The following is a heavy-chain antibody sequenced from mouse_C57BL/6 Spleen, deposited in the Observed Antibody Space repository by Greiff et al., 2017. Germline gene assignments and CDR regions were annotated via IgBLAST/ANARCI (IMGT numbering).Heavy chain of an antibody. CDR2: IDPSDSET. V-gene: IGHV1-52*01. CDR1: GYTFTSYW. CDR3: ARSPHYYGSSYGYFDY. D-gene: IGHD1-1*01. J-gene: IGHJ2*01. Sequence: QVQLKQPGAELVRPGSSVKLSCKASGYTFTSYWMHWVKQRPIQGLEWIGNIDPSDSETHYNQKFKDKATLTVDKSSSTAYMQLSSLTSEDSAVYYCARSPHYYGSSYGYFDYWGQGTTLTVSS.